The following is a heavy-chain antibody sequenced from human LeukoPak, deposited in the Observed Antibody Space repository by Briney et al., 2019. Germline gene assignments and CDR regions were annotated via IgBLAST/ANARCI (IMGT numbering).Heavy chain of an antibody. J-gene: IGHJ4*02. D-gene: IGHD3/OR15-3a*01. CDR2: IYYSGNT. CDR1: GGSISSYY. V-gene: IGHV4-39*01. Sequence: SETLSLTCTVSGGSISSYYWSWIRQPPGKGLEWIGSIYYSGNTYYNASLKSQVSISIDTSKNQFSLRLTSVTAADTAVYYCARQTGSGLFILPGGQGTLVTVSS. CDR3: ARQTGSGLFILP.